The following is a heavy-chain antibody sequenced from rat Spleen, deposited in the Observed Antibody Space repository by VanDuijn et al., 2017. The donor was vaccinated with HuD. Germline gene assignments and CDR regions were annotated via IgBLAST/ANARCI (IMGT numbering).Heavy chain of an antibody. CDR1: GFTFDNYW. D-gene: IGHD1-1*01. CDR3: ARHDYSGDYFDY. CDR2: ISTGDDDT. Sequence: EVQLVESGGGLVQPGRSLKLSCVASGFTFDNYWMTWIRQAPGKGLEWVASISTGDDDTYYRDSVKGRFTISRDDEESTLYLQMDSLRSEDTATYYCARHDYSGDYFDYWGQGVMVTVSS. V-gene: IGHV5-31*01. J-gene: IGHJ2*01.